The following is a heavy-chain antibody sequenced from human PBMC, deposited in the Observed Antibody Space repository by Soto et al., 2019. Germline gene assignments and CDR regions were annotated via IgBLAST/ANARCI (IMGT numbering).Heavy chain of an antibody. CDR3: AREGYYDNMGFLEWRKRPDAFDI. J-gene: IGHJ3*02. CDR1: GFTFSSYW. V-gene: IGHV3-7*01. Sequence: EVQLVESGGGLVQPGGSLRLSCAASGFTFSSYWMSWVRQAPGKGLEWVANIKQDGSEKYYVDSVKGRFTISRDNAKNSLYLQMNSLRAEDTAVYYCAREGYYDNMGFLEWRKRPDAFDIWGQGTMVTVSS. D-gene: IGHD3-3*01. CDR2: IKQDGSEK.